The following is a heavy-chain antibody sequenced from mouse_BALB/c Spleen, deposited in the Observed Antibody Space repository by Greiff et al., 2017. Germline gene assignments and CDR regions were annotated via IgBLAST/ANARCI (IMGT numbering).Heavy chain of an antibody. V-gene: IGHV1S22*01. CDR2: IYPGSGST. CDR3: TRGGITTEGFAY. CDR1: GYTFTSYW. Sequence: LQQPGSELVRPGASVKLSCKASGYTFTSYWMHWVKQRHGQGLEWIGNIYPGSGSTNYDEKFKSKGTLTVDTSSSTAYMHLSSLTSEDSAVYYCTRGGITTEGFAYWGQGTLVTVSA. J-gene: IGHJ3*01. D-gene: IGHD2-4*01.